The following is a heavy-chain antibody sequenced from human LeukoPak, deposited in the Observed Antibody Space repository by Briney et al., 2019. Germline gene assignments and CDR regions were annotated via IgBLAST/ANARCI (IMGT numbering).Heavy chain of an antibody. J-gene: IGHJ6*02. D-gene: IGHD2-15*01. CDR2: IYSSGST. CDR3: ARGGRGSGDYYYYYGMDV. V-gene: IGHV4-4*07. Sequence: SETLSLTCTVSGGSISSYYWSWIRQPPGKGLEWVGRIYSSGSTNYNPSLKSRVTMSVDTSKNQFSLQLNSVTAADTAVYYCARGGRGSGDYYYYYGMDVWGQGTTVTVS. CDR1: GGSISSYY.